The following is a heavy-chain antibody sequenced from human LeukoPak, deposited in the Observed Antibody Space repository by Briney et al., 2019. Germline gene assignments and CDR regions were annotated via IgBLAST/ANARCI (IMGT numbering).Heavy chain of an antibody. CDR2: VNPNSGIT. V-gene: IGHV1-8*01. CDR3: ARAFNLGYRSLGSCYDWYFDL. CDR1: GYTFTSYE. D-gene: IGHD2-15*01. Sequence: ASVKASCKGSGYTFTSYEISWVRQATGQGLEWMGWVNPNSGITGYAPQFQGRVTMTKNTSISTVYMELNNLRSEDTAVYFCARAFNLGYRSLGSCYDWYFDLWGRGTLVTVSS. J-gene: IGHJ2*01.